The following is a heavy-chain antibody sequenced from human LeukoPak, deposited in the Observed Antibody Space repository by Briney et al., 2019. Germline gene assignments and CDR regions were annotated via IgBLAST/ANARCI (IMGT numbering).Heavy chain of an antibody. CDR3: ARATYSSGWGTSDY. V-gene: IGHV4-59*01. J-gene: IGHJ4*02. D-gene: IGHD6-19*01. Sequence: PSETLSLSCTVSGGSITNYYWSWIRQPPGKGLEWIGYIYYSGSTNYNPSLKSRVTISVDTSKNQFSLKLTSVTAADTAVYYCARATYSSGWGTSDYWGQGTLVTVSS. CDR1: GGSITNYY. CDR2: IYYSGST.